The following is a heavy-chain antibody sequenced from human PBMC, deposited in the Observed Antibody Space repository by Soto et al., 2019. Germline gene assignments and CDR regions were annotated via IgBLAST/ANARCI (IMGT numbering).Heavy chain of an antibody. CDR3: ARVPDY. CDR2: MSHSGST. V-gene: IGHV4-30-2*01. Sequence: QLQLQESGSGLVKPSQTLSLTCAVSGGSISSGGYSWSWIRQPPGKGLEWIGYMSHSGSTCYNPSLQRRVTIAIARPKQRFSLKLSSVTAAATAVSYCARVPDYWGQGILVTVSS. J-gene: IGHJ4*02. D-gene: IGHD2-2*01. CDR1: GGSISSGGYS.